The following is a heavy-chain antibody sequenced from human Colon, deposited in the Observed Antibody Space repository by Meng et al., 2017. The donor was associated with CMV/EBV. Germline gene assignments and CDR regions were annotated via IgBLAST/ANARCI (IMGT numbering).Heavy chain of an antibody. CDR1: GFTFDDYT. J-gene: IGHJ4*02. V-gene: IGHV3-43*01. Sequence: GGSLRLSCAASGFTFDDYTMHWVRQAPGKGLEWVSLISWDGGSTYYADSVKGRFTISRDNSKNSLYLQMNSLRTEDTALYYCAKDIAYRCGGDCYSFDYWGQGTLVTVSS. CDR2: ISWDGGST. D-gene: IGHD2-21*01. CDR3: AKDIAYRCGGDCYSFDY.